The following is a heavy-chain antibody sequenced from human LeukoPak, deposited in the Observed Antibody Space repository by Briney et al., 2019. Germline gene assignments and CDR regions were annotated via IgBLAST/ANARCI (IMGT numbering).Heavy chain of an antibody. CDR3: ARGNGVGATLYYYYYGMDV. D-gene: IGHD1-26*01. CDR2: IYHSGST. CDR1: GGSISSGGYS. Sequence: SETLSLTCAVSGGSISSGGYSWSWIRQPPGKGLEWIGYIYHSGSTYYNPSLKSRVTISVDRSKNQFSLRLSSVTAADTAVYYCARGNGVGATLYYYYYGMDVWGQGTTVTVSS. J-gene: IGHJ6*02. V-gene: IGHV4-30-2*01.